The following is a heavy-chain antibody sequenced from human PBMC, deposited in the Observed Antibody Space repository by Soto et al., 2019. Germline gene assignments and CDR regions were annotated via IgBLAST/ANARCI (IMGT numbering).Heavy chain of an antibody. J-gene: IGHJ6*03. Sequence: SETLSLTCTVSGGSISSYYWSWIRQPPGKGLEWIGYIYYSGSTNYNPSLKSRVTISVDTSKNQFSLKLSSVTAADTAVYYCASSSGYDSAYYYYYMDVWGKGTTVTVSS. CDR2: IYYSGST. D-gene: IGHD5-12*01. V-gene: IGHV4-59*08. CDR3: ASSSGYDSAYYYYYMDV. CDR1: GGSISSYY.